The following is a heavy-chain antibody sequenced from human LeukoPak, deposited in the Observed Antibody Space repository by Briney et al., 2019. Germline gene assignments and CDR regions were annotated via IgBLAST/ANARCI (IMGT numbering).Heavy chain of an antibody. Sequence: SQTLSLTCALSGDSVSSNTAAWHGIRQSPSRGLERLGRTYYGYKWYYYYAVSVKSRITINSDTSKNQFSLQLKSVTPEDTAVYYCARSLNRGFDYWGQGTLVTVSS. CDR3: ARSLNRGFDY. CDR1: GDSVSSNTAA. J-gene: IGHJ4*02. D-gene: IGHD3-10*01. V-gene: IGHV6-1*01. CDR2: TYYGYKWYY.